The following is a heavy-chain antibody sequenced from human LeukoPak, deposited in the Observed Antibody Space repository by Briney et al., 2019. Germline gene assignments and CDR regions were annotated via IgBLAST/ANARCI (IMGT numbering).Heavy chain of an antibody. Sequence: PGGSLRLSCAASGFTFDDYTMHWVRQAPGKGLEWVSLISWDGGSTYYADSVKGRFTISRDNSKNTLSLQVSSLRTEDTAVYYCAKDRYSYAFEYSDSWGQGTLVTVSS. CDR1: GFTFDDYT. J-gene: IGHJ4*02. V-gene: IGHV3-43*01. CDR3: AKDRYSYAFEYSDS. CDR2: ISWDGGST. D-gene: IGHD5-18*01.